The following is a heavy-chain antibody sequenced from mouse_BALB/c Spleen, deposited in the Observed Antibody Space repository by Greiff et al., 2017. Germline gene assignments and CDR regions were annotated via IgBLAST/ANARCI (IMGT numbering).Heavy chain of an antibody. V-gene: IGHV5-17*02. J-gene: IGHJ2*01. CDR3: ARDYYGSSYYFDY. Sequence: EVQLVESGGGLVKPGGSRKLSCAASGFTFSSFGMHWVRQAPEKGLEWVAYISSGSSTIYYADTVKGRFTISRDNPKNTLFLQMTSLRSEDTAMYYCARDYYGSSYYFDYWGQGTTLTVSS. D-gene: IGHD1-1*01. CDR2: ISSGSSTI. CDR1: GFTFSSFG.